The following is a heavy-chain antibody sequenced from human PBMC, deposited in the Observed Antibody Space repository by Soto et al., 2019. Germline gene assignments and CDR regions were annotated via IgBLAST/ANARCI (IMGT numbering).Heavy chain of an antibody. D-gene: IGHD2-15*01. CDR3: ASWLKGPDIGNYYYGMDV. CDR1: GGAFSDYA. V-gene: IGHV1-69*12. J-gene: IGHJ6*02. Sequence: QVQLVQSGAEVKKPGSSVKVSCKASGGAFSDYAFSWVRQPPGQGLEWLGGIMPIFRAPDYAQKFQGRVTITADEFTRTAYMEMNSLRSEDTAVYYCASWLKGPDIGNYYYGMDVWGQGTTVTVS. CDR2: IMPIFRAP.